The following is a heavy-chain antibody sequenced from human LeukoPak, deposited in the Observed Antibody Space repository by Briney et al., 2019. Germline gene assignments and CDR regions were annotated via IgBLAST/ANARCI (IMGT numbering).Heavy chain of an antibody. CDR2: IYYSGST. CDR3: ARTYGSSGLGYFDL. D-gene: IGHD6-13*01. Sequence: SETLSLTCTVSGGSISSYYWSWIRQPPGKGLEWIGYIYYSGSTNYSPSLKSRLTISVDTSKNQFSLKLSSVTAADTAVYYCARTYGSSGLGYFDLWGRGT. CDR1: GGSISSYY. J-gene: IGHJ2*01. V-gene: IGHV4-59*01.